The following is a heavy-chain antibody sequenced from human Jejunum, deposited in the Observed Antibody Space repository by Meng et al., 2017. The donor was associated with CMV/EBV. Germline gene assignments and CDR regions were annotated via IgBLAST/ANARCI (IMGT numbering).Heavy chain of an antibody. J-gene: IGHJ6*03. CDR3: ARASLHAYMDV. Sequence: CEASEFSVSNSYVSWVRQAPGKGLEWVSVIYSTGGTYYADSVRGRFAISRDNSKNTVFLQMNSLRADDTAVYYCARASLHAYMDVWGQGTTVTVSS. CDR2: IYSTGGT. D-gene: IGHD5/OR15-5a*01. V-gene: IGHV3-53*01. CDR1: EFSVSNSY.